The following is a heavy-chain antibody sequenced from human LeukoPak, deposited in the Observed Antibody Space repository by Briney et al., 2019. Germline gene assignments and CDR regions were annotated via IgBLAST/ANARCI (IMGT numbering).Heavy chain of an antibody. Sequence: PWASVKVSCKASGGTFSSYAISWVRQAPGQGLEWMGGIIPIFGTANYAQKFQGRVTITTDESTSTAYMELSSLRSEDTAVYYCARFRYCSSTSCYGGFGYWGQGTLVTDSS. D-gene: IGHD2-2*01. J-gene: IGHJ4*02. CDR2: IIPIFGTA. V-gene: IGHV1-69*05. CDR3: ARFRYCSSTSCYGGFGY. CDR1: GGTFSSYA.